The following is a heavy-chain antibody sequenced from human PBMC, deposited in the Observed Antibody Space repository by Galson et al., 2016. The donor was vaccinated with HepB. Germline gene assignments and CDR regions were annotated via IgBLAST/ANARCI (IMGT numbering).Heavy chain of an antibody. J-gene: IGHJ4*02. D-gene: IGHD4-11*01. CDR1: GFTLSGFA. CDR2: ISSDGNSV. V-gene: IGHV3-30*03. CDR3: ARGSNMWTHPFDS. Sequence: SLRLSCAASGFTLSGFAMSWVRQPPGKGLEWVGLISSDGNSVDYLDSVRGRFTISRDMSKNILDLQMDNLRSEDTAVYFCARGSNMWTHPFDSWGQGTLVAVSS.